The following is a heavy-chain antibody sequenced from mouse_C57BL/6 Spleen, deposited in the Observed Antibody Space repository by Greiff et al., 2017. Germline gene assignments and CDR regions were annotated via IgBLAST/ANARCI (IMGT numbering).Heavy chain of an antibody. Sequence: VQLQQSGPELVKPGASVKISCKASGYTFTDYYMNWVKQSHGKSLEWIGDINPNNGGTSYNQKFKGKATLTVDKSSSTAYMELRSRTSEDSAVYYYASISPDGYSGYFDYWGQGTTLTVSS. CDR2: INPNNGGT. J-gene: IGHJ2*01. D-gene: IGHD2-3*01. V-gene: IGHV1-26*01. CDR1: GYTFTDYY. CDR3: ASISPDGYSGYFDY.